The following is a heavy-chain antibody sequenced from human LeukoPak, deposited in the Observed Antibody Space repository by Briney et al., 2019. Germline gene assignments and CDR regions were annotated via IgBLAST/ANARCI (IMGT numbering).Heavy chain of an antibody. D-gene: IGHD1-26*01. J-gene: IGHJ4*02. CDR3: AREGGGSYYNYFDY. V-gene: IGHV1-69*06. CDR2: IIPIFGTA. Sequence: GASVKVSCKASGGTFSSYAISWVRQAPGQGLEWMGGIIPIFGTANYAQKFQGRVTITADKSTSTAYMELSSLRSEDTAVYYCAREGGGSYYNYFDYWGQGTLVTVSS. CDR1: GGTFSSYA.